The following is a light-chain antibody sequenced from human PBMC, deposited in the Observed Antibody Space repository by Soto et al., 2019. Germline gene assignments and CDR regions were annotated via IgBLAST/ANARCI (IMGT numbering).Light chain of an antibody. J-gene: IGKJ2*01. CDR3: QQGSNGPPEYT. Sequence: EIVLTQSPATLSLSPGQRATLSCRASQSVSSYLAWYQQKTGQAPRLLIYDASNRATGIPARFSGSGSGTDFTLTISGLEPEDFAVYYCQQGSNGPPEYTCGQRTKLEIK. CDR1: QSVSSY. CDR2: DAS. V-gene: IGKV3-11*01.